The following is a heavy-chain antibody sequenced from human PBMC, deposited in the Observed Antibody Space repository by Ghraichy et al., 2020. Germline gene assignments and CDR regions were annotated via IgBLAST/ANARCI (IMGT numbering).Heavy chain of an antibody. Sequence: GGSLRLSCAASGFTFSSYAMNWVRQAPGKGLEWVAVILYDGSNKYYADSVKGRFTISRDNSKKTLYLQMNSLRAEDTAVYYCARDLIRSDVGGPFDYWGQGTLVTVSS. V-gene: IGHV3-30*04. CDR2: ILYDGSNK. J-gene: IGHJ4*02. D-gene: IGHD3-16*01. CDR3: ARDLIRSDVGGPFDY. CDR1: GFTFSSYA.